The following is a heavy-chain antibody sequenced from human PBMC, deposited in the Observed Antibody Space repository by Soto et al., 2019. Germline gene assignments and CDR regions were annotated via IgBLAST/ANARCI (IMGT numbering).Heavy chain of an antibody. V-gene: IGHV1-18*01. D-gene: IGHD2-15*01. Sequence: VASVKVSCKASGYTFTSYGISWVRQAPGQGLEWMGWISAYNGNTNYAQKLQGRVTMTTDTSTSTAYMELRSLRSDDTAVYYCARAGYCSGGSCYAANYYYYYMDVWGKGTTVTVSS. CDR2: ISAYNGNT. CDR3: ARAGYCSGGSCYAANYYYYYMDV. J-gene: IGHJ6*03. CDR1: GYTFTSYG.